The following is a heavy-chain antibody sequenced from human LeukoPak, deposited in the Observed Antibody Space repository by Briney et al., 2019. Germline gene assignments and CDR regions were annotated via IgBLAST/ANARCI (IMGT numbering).Heavy chain of an antibody. J-gene: IGHJ3*02. Sequence: SETLSRTCAVYGGSFSGYYWSWIRQPPGKGLEWIGEINHSGGTNYNPSLKSRVTISVDTSKNQFSLKLSSVTAADTAVYYCAIPYSNYADAFDIWGQGTMVTVSS. CDR2: INHSGGT. V-gene: IGHV4-34*01. CDR1: GGSFSGYY. D-gene: IGHD4-11*01. CDR3: AIPYSNYADAFDI.